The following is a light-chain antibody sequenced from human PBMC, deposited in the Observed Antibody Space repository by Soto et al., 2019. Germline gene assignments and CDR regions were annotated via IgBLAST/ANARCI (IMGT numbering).Light chain of an antibody. CDR1: QGISSA. J-gene: IGKJ4*01. Sequence: AIQLTQSPTSLSASVGDRVTITCRASQGISSALAWYQHKPGKSPKVLIYDASSLESAVPSTFSGSGSGTDFTLTISSLQPEEFATYFCQQFSSYPLTFGGGNKVEIK. CDR2: DAS. CDR3: QQFSSYPLT. V-gene: IGKV1-13*02.